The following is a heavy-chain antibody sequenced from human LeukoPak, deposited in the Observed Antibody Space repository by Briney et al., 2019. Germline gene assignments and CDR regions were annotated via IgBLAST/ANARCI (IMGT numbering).Heavy chain of an antibody. CDR2: IKQDGSEK. V-gene: IGHV3-7*03. CDR3: ATGRQMGY. D-gene: IGHD5-24*01. J-gene: IGHJ4*02. Sequence: GGSLRLSCAVSGFTFSSFWMSWVRQAPGKGLEWVANIKQDGSEKYYVDSVKGRFTFSRDNAKNSLFLQMNSLRAEDTAVYYCATGRQMGYWGQGTLVTVSS. CDR1: GFTFSSFW.